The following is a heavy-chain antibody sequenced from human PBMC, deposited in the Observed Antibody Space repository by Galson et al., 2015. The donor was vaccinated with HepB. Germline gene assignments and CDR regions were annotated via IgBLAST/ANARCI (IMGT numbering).Heavy chain of an antibody. V-gene: IGHV1-69*06. CDR1: AGSFINSA. J-gene: IGHJ6*02. CDR3: ARLRFGVVFQTKESYYYGLDV. CDR2: IIYYIDTT. D-gene: IGHD3-3*01. Sequence: VSTRAAAGSFINSAICCGRQQPPEEGEGRSGIIYYIDTTNYTHSLKSRVTIIADKATSTSSLDLTSLRSEDTAVYYCARLRFGVVFQTKESYYYGLDVWGQGTTVTVSS.